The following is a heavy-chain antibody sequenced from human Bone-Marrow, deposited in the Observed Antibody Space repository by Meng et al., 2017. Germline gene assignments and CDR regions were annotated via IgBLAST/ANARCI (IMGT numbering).Heavy chain of an antibody. D-gene: IGHD6-13*01. J-gene: IGHJ4*02. V-gene: IGHV3-15*01. Sequence: GGSLRLSCTVSGGSISSGSYYWSWVRQAPGKGLEWVGRIKSKTDGGTTDYAAPVKGRFTISRDDSKNTLYLQMNSLKTEDTAVYYCAKDPKAYSSSWYFDYWGQGTLVTVSS. CDR2: IKSKTDGGTT. CDR3: AKDPKAYSSSWYFDY. CDR1: GGSISSGSYY.